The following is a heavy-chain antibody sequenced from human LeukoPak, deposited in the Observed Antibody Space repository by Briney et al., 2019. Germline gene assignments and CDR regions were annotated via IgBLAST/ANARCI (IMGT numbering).Heavy chain of an antibody. J-gene: IGHJ4*02. D-gene: IGHD3-3*01. Sequence: SETLSLTCAVYGGSFSGYYWSWIRQPPGKGLEWIGEINHSGSTNYNPSLKSRVAISVDTSKNQFSLKLSSVTAADTAVYYCARSGRVFGVVIIHKLDYWGQGTLVTVSS. CDR2: INHSGST. CDR3: ARSGRVFGVVIIHKLDY. CDR1: GGSFSGYY. V-gene: IGHV4-34*01.